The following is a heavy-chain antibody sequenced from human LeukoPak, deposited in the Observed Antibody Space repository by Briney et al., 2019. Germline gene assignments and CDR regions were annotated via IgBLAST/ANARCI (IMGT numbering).Heavy chain of an antibody. Sequence: PSETLSLTCTVSGGSISSYYWSWIRQPPGKGLEWIGYIYYSGSTNYNPSLKSRVTISVDTSKNQFSLKLSSVTAAGTAVYYCARRTGSAWDNYGDYVGPFDYWGQGTLVTVSS. D-gene: IGHD4-17*01. CDR2: IYYSGST. CDR3: ARRTGSAWDNYGDYVGPFDY. J-gene: IGHJ4*02. V-gene: IGHV4-59*01. CDR1: GGSISSYY.